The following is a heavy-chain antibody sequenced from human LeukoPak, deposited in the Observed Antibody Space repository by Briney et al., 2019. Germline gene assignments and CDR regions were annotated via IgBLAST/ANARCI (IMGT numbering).Heavy chain of an antibody. D-gene: IGHD4-11*01. J-gene: IGHJ4*02. CDR3: ARESPDLDYSCDY. CDR1: GYTFTGYY. V-gene: IGHV1-2*02. CDR2: INPNSGGT. Sequence: GASVKVSCKASGYTFTGYYMHWVRQAPGQGLEWMGWINPNSGGTNYAQKFQGRVTTTRDTSISTAYMELSRLRSDDTAVYYCARESPDLDYSCDYWGQGTLVTVSS.